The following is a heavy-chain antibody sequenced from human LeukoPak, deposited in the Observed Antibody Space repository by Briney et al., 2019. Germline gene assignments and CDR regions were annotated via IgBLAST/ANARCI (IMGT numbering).Heavy chain of an antibody. CDR1: GYSFTSYW. D-gene: IGHD5-18*01. CDR3: ATRGYSYGPHYYYGMDV. V-gene: IGHV5-51*01. Sequence: GESLKISCKGSGYSFTSYWIGWVRQMPGKGLEWMGIICPGDSDTRYSPSFQGQVTISADKSISTAYLQWSSLKASDTAMYYCATRGYSYGPHYYYGMDVWGQGTTVTVSS. J-gene: IGHJ6*02. CDR2: ICPGDSDT.